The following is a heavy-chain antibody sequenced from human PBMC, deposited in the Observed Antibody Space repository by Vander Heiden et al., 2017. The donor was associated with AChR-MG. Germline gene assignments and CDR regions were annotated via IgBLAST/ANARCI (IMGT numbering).Heavy chain of an antibody. Sequence: QVPLVQSGAEVKKPGSSVKVSCKASGGTFSSYAISWVRQAPGQGLEWMGGIIPIFGTANYAQNFQGRVTITADESTSTAYMELSSLRPEDTAVYYCARDPLGGCGELFAFDYWVHGSLVTVSS. CDR1: GGTFSSYA. CDR2: IIPIFGTA. J-gene: IGHJ4*01. CDR3: ARDPLGGCGELFAFDY. V-gene: IGHV1-69*01. D-gene: IGHD3-10*01.